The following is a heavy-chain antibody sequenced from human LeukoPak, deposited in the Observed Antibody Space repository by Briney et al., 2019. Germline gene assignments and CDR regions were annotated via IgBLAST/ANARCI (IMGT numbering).Heavy chain of an antibody. Sequence: GGSLRLSCAASGFTFRSYGMQWVRQAPGKGPEWVAVVSYDGSIAYYADSVRGRFTVSRDNAKNTLYLQMNSLRAEDTAVYYCAKEILTGYYLDSWGQGTLITVSS. J-gene: IGHJ4*02. CDR3: AKEILTGYYLDS. D-gene: IGHD3-9*01. CDR1: GFTFRSYG. CDR2: VSYDGSIA. V-gene: IGHV3-30*18.